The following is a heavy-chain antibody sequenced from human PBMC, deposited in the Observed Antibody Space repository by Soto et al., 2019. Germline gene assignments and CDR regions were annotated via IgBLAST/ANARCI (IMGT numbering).Heavy chain of an antibody. J-gene: IGHJ4*02. D-gene: IGHD1-7*01. Sequence: QVQLVESGGGLVKPGGSLRLSCAASGFTFSDYYMSWIRQAPGKGLGWVSYISSSGSTIYYADCVKGRFTISRDNAKNSLYLQKNSLRAEDAAVYFCASVSGTTPPGGYWGQGTLVTVSS. V-gene: IGHV3-11*01. CDR2: ISSSGSTI. CDR1: GFTFSDYY. CDR3: ASVSGTTPPGGY.